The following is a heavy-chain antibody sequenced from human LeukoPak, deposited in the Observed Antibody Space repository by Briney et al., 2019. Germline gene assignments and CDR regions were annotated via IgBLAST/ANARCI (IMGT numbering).Heavy chain of an antibody. D-gene: IGHD2-2*01. CDR1: GFTFSSYA. CDR3: ARDPLRSDQLLVFDY. Sequence: GGSLRLSCAASGFTFSSYAMHWVRQAPGKGLEWVAVISYDGSNKYYADSVKGRFTISRDNSKNTLYLQMNSLRAEDTAVYYCARDPLRSDQLLVFDYWGQGTLVTVSS. J-gene: IGHJ4*02. CDR2: ISYDGSNK. V-gene: IGHV3-30*04.